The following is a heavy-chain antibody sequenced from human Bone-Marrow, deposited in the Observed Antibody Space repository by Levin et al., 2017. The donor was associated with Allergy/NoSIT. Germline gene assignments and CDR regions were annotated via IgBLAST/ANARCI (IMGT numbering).Heavy chain of an antibody. Sequence: ESLKISCKASGYTFTSFGITWVRQAPGQGLEWMGWIGADNGNTKYAEKLQGRVTMTTDTSTSTAYMELSGLRSDDTALYYCARYYGDYTTFDYWGQGTLVTVSS. J-gene: IGHJ4*02. CDR3: ARYYGDYTTFDY. D-gene: IGHD4-17*01. CDR1: GYTFTSFG. V-gene: IGHV1-18*01. CDR2: IGADNGNT.